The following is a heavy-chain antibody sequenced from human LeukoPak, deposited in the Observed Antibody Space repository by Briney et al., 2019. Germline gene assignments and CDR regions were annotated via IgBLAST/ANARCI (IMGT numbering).Heavy chain of an antibody. CDR3: ARGVAVAAYYMDV. J-gene: IGHJ6*03. CDR2: IYYSGST. Sequence: KPSETLSLTCTVSGGSISSYYWSWIRQPPGKGLEWIGYIYYSGSTNYNPSLKSRVTISVDTSKNQFSLKLSSVTAADTAVYYCARGVAVAAYYMDVWDKGTTVTVSS. V-gene: IGHV4-59*01. CDR1: GGSISSYY. D-gene: IGHD6-19*01.